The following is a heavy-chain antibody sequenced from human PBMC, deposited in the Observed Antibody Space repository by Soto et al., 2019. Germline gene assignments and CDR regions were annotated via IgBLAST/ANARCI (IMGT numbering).Heavy chain of an antibody. J-gene: IGHJ5*02. CDR3: ARAVFQTSAVAGTKARWFDP. Sequence: SQTLSLTCAISGDSVSSNSAAWNWIRQSPSRGLEWLGRTYYRSKWYNDYAVSVKSRITINPDTSKNQFSLQLNSVTPEDTAVYYCARAVFQTSAVAGTKARWFDPWGQGTLVTVS. D-gene: IGHD6-19*01. CDR1: GDSVSSNSAA. CDR2: TYYRSKWYN. V-gene: IGHV6-1*01.